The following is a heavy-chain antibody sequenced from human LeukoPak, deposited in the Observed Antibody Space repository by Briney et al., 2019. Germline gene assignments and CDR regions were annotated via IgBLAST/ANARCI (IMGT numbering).Heavy chain of an antibody. J-gene: IGHJ4*02. D-gene: IGHD1/OR15-1a*01. Sequence: GRSLRLSCAASGFSFSNYAMHWVRQAPGKGLEWVAVISYDGSNKYYADSVKGRLAISRDNSKNTLYLQMNSLRAEDTAVYYCTKANQTTQRGYFGYWGQGNLVTVSS. CDR2: ISYDGSNK. CDR3: TKANQTTQRGYFGY. V-gene: IGHV3-30*18. CDR1: GFSFSNYA.